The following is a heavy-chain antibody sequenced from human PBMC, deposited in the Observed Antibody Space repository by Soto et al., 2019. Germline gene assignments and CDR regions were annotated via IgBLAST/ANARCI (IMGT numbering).Heavy chain of an antibody. CDR1: GGSISSYY. Sequence: QVQLQESGPGLVKPSETLSLTCTVSGGSISSYYWSWIRQPPGKGLEWIGYIYYSGSTNYKPSLKSRVNISVDPSKNQFSLKLSSVTAADTAVYYCARAPGHWGAFDIWGQGTMVTVSS. J-gene: IGHJ3*02. V-gene: IGHV4-59*01. D-gene: IGHD3-16*01. CDR3: ARAPGHWGAFDI. CDR2: IYYSGST.